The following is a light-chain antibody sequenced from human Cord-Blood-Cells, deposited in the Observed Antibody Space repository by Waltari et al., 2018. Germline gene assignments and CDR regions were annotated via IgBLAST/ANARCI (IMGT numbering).Light chain of an antibody. J-gene: IGKJ5*01. V-gene: IGKV3-20*01. CDR2: GAS. CDR3: QQYGSSIT. CDR1: QSVSSSY. Sequence: DIVLTQSPGPLSLSPGERATHSGRARQSVSSSYLAWDQQKPGQAPRLHIYGASSSATGIPDRFSGSGSGTDFTLTISRLEPEDLAVYYCQQYGSSITFGQGTRLGIK.